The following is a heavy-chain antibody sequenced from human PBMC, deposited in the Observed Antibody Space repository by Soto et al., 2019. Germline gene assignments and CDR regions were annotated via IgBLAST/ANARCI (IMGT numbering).Heavy chain of an antibody. V-gene: IGHV1-69*12. J-gene: IGHJ6*02. Sequence: QVQLVQSGAEVKKPGSSLKVSCKASGGTFTNYAFSWVRQAPGQGPEWMGGIIPIFGTPDYAQKFQGRVIITADESTKTVSMELKNLRSDDTAVYYCARERSVGYCITTTCPKPFYYYAMDVWGQGTTVTVSS. CDR3: ARERSVGYCITTTCPKPFYYYAMDV. D-gene: IGHD2-2*01. CDR1: GGTFTNYA. CDR2: IIPIFGTP.